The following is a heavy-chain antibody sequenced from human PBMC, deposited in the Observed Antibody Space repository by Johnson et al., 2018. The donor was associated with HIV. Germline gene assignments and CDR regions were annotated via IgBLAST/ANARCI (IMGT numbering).Heavy chain of an antibody. Sequence: EVQLVESGGGLVQPGGSLRLSCAASGFTFSSYWMHWVRQAPGKGLVWVSRINSDGSSTSYADSVKGRFTISRDNAKNTLYLQMNSLRAEDTAVYYCARNDAVTGLKGAFDVWGQGTMVTVSS. J-gene: IGHJ3*01. D-gene: IGHD6-19*01. CDR2: INSDGSST. V-gene: IGHV3-74*02. CDR1: GFTFSSYW. CDR3: ARNDAVTGLKGAFDV.